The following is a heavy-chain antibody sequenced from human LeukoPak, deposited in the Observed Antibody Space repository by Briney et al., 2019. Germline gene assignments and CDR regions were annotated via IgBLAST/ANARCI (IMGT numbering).Heavy chain of an antibody. Sequence: GGSLRLSCAASGFTFSSYWMSWVRQAPGKGLEWVSSISRTSNYIYYADSVKGRFTISRDNAKNSLYLQMNSLRAEDTAVYYCARAKRNCYNNWGQGTMVTVSS. D-gene: IGHD1-1*01. CDR1: GFTFSSYW. V-gene: IGHV3-21*01. J-gene: IGHJ3*01. CDR2: ISRTSNYI. CDR3: ARAKRNCYNN.